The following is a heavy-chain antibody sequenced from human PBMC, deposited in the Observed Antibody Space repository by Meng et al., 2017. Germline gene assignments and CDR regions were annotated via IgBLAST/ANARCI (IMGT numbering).Heavy chain of an antibody. CDR1: GYTFTTYA. CDR3: ARGVSYGGPDY. D-gene: IGHD4-23*01. V-gene: IGHV1-8*03. CDR2: MNPNSGNT. Sequence: QVQLVQSGPEVKRPGASVKVSCKASGYTFTTYAFNWVRQATGQGLEWMGWMNPNSGNTGYAQKFQGRVTITRNTSVSTAYMELSSLRSEDTAVYYCARGVSYGGPDYWGQGTLVTVSS. J-gene: IGHJ4*02.